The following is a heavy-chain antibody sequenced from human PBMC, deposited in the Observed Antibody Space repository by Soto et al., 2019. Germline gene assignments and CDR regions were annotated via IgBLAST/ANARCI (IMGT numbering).Heavy chain of an antibody. D-gene: IGHD2-2*02. CDR2: ISAYNGNT. J-gene: IGHJ4*02. Sequence: ASVKVSCKASGYTFTSYGISWVRQAPGQGXEWMGWISAYNGNTNYAQKLQGRVTMTTDTSTSTAYMELRSLRSDDTAVYYCARDLTLYCSSTSCYKTLGYWGQGTLVTVSS. V-gene: IGHV1-18*01. CDR1: GYTFTSYG. CDR3: ARDLTLYCSSTSCYKTLGY.